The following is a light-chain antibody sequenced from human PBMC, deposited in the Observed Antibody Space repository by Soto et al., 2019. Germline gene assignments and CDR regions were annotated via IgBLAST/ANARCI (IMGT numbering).Light chain of an antibody. J-gene: IGLJ3*02. CDR1: SSDAGSYNF. CDR2: EDS. V-gene: IGLV2-23*01. Sequence: QSALTQPASVSGSPGQSVTISCTGTSSDAGSYNFVSWYQQHPGKAPKVMIYEDSKRPSGVSNRFSGSKSGNTASLTISGVQAEDEDDYYCCSYASSSTYWVFGGGTKVTVL. CDR3: CSYASSSTYWV.